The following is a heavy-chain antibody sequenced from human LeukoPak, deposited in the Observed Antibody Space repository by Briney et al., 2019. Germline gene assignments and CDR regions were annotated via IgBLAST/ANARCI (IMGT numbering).Heavy chain of an antibody. CDR3: AKDFSVYHYDRRVLDY. CDR1: GFTFSSYG. D-gene: IGHD3-22*01. J-gene: IGHJ4*02. CDR2: IRYDGSNK. Sequence: SGGSLRLSCAGSGFTFSSYGMHWVRQAPGKGLEWVAFIRYDGSNKYYADSVKGRFTISRDNSKNTLYLQMNSLRAEDTAVYYCAKDFSVYHYDRRVLDYWGQGTLVTVSS. V-gene: IGHV3-30*02.